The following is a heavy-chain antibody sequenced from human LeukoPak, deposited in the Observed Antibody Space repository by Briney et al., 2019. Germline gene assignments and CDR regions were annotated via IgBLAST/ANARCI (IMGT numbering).Heavy chain of an antibody. J-gene: IGHJ4*02. CDR3: ARDERDGYNFDYFDY. CDR2: IRGSDSST. CDR1: GFTFSSYA. D-gene: IGHD5-24*01. V-gene: IGHV3-23*01. Sequence: GGSLRLSCAASGFTFSSYAMSWVRQAPGKGLEWVSAIRGSDSSTYYADSVKGRFTISRDNSKNTLYLQMNSLRAEDTAVYYCARDERDGYNFDYFDYWGQGTLVTVSS.